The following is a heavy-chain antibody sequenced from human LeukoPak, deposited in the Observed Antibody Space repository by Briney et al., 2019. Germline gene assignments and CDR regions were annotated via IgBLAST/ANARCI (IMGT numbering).Heavy chain of an antibody. D-gene: IGHD5-18*01. CDR3: ARDLSDTAMVTFDY. CDR1: GGSISSSSYY. V-gene: IGHV4-39*07. J-gene: IGHJ4*02. Sequence: SETLSLTCTVSGGSISSSSYYWGWIRQPPGKGLEWIGSIYHSGSTYYNPSLKSRVTISVDTSKNQFSLKLSSVTAADTAVYYCARDLSDTAMVTFDYWGQGTLVTVSS. CDR2: IYHSGST.